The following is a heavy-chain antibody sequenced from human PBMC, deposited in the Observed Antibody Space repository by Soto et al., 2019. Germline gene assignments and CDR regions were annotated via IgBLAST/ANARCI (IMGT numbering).Heavy chain of an antibody. CDR1: GGSISDNW. Sequence: PSETLSLPWGVSGGSISDNWGRCVRQPPGKGLEWIGGIYHTGSTYYNPSLKSRVTISVDTSKNQFSLKLSSVTAADTAVYYCARTGGSFSSSYYYYYGMDVWGQGTTVTVSS. J-gene: IGHJ6*02. CDR2: IYHTGST. V-gene: IGHV4-39*01. D-gene: IGHD2-2*01. CDR3: ARTGGSFSSSYYYYYGMDV.